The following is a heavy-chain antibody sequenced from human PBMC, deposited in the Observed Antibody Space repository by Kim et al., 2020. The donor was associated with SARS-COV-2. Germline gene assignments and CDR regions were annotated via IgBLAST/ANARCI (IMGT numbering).Heavy chain of an antibody. CDR1: GYTFTGYY. V-gene: IGHV1-2*04. Sequence: ASVKVSCKASGYTFTGYYMHWVRQAPGQGLEWMGWINPNSGGTNYAQKFQGWVTMTRDTSISTAYMELSRLRSDDTAVYYCARGPPYYDILTGQMVGDYYYYMDVWGKGTTVTVSS. J-gene: IGHJ6*03. D-gene: IGHD3-9*01. CDR2: INPNSGGT. CDR3: ARGPPYYDILTGQMVGDYYYYMDV.